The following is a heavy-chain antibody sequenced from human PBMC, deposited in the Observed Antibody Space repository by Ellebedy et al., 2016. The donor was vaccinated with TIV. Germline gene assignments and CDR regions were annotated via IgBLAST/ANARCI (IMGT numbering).Heavy chain of an antibody. CDR3: ARGGPGGDNWFFGL. J-gene: IGHJ2*01. Sequence: GESLKISCAASGFSLTGSDLPWVRRPAGKGLEWVSASGAAGDTYYPDSVRGRFTISRERANNSFYLQMNSLTAGDTAVYYCARGGPGGDNWFFGLWGRGTRVTVSS. V-gene: IGHV3-13*01. D-gene: IGHD3-10*01. CDR2: SGAAGDT. CDR1: GFSLTGSD.